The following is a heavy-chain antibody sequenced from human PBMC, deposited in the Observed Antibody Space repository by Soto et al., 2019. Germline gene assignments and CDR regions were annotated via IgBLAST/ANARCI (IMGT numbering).Heavy chain of an antibody. CDR3: ARGGLIVVVVATTPFGI. CDR2: INPSGGST. Sequence: QVQLVQSGAEVKKPGASVKVSCNASGYTFTSYYMHWVRQAPGQGLEWMGIINPSGGSTSYAQRFQGRVTMTRDTSTSTVYMELSSLRSEDTAVYYCARGGLIVVVVATTPFGIWGQGTMVTVSS. V-gene: IGHV1-46*01. CDR1: GYTFTSYY. J-gene: IGHJ3*02. D-gene: IGHD2-15*01.